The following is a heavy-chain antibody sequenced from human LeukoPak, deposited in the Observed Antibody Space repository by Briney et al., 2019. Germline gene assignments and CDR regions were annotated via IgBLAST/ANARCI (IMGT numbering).Heavy chain of an antibody. CDR2: INWNGGST. Sequence: GGSLRLSCAASGFNFDDYGMTWVRQTPGKGLEWVSGINWNGGSTGYADSVKGRFTISRDNSKNTLYLQVSSLTPEDTAVYYCATFAYYYDNSGYSYEQYYGMDVWGPGTTVTVSS. D-gene: IGHD3-22*01. J-gene: IGHJ6*02. CDR1: GFNFDDYG. V-gene: IGHV3-20*04. CDR3: ATFAYYYDNSGYSYEQYYGMDV.